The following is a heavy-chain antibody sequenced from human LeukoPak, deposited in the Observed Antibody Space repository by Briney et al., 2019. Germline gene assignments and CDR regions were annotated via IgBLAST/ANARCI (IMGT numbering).Heavy chain of an antibody. CDR2: INSDGSST. CDR1: GFTFSSYW. Sequence: GGPLRLSCAASGFTFSSYWMHWVRQAPGKGLVWVSRINSDGSSTSYADSVKGRFTISRDSAKNTLYLQMNSLRAEDTAVYYCARAETYYDFWSGYTTPYYMDVWGKGTTVTVSS. J-gene: IGHJ6*03. D-gene: IGHD3-3*01. CDR3: ARAETYYDFWSGYTTPYYMDV. V-gene: IGHV3-74*01.